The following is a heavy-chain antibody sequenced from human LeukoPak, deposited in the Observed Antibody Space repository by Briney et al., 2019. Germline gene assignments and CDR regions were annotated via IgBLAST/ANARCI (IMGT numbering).Heavy chain of an antibody. CDR2: INHSGST. Sequence: SETLSLTCAVYGEFFSGYYWSWIRQPPGKGLEWIGEINHSGSTNYNPSLKSRVTISVDTSKNQFSLKLSSVTAADTAVYYCAREGGYDQIDYWGQGTLVTVSS. V-gene: IGHV4-34*01. CDR3: AREGGYDQIDY. D-gene: IGHD5-12*01. CDR1: GEFFSGYY. J-gene: IGHJ4*02.